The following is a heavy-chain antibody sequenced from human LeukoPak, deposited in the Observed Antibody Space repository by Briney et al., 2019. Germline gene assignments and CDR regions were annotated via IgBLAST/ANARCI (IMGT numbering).Heavy chain of an antibody. D-gene: IGHD1-26*01. CDR1: GFTFSSYW. J-gene: IGHJ4*02. Sequence: GGSLRLSCAASGFTFSSYWMHWVRQAPGKGLVWVSRINDDGSSTSYADSVKGRFTISRDNAKNTLYLQMNSLRAEDTAVYYCAREVGYIGSYYEDYWGQGTLVTVSS. V-gene: IGHV3-74*01. CDR3: AREVGYIGSYYEDY. CDR2: INDDGSST.